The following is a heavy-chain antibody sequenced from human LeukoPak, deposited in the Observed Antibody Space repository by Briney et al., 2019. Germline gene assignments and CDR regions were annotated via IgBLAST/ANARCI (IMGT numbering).Heavy chain of an antibody. V-gene: IGHV3-30*03. CDR1: GFTFSSHG. Sequence: PGGSLRLSCAASGFTFSSHGVHWVRQAPGKGLEWVAVVSDDGTTTYYADSVKGRFTISRDKSKTALYLKMNSLRSEDTAVYFCRREGVTGSRTKEGASGSRYCFDYWGQGTLVTVSS. CDR2: VSDDGTTT. CDR3: RREGVTGSRTKEGASGSRYCFDY. D-gene: IGHD1-26*01. J-gene: IGHJ4*02.